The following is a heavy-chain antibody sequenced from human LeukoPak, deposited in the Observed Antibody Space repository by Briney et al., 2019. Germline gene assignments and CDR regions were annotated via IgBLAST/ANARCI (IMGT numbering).Heavy chain of an antibody. V-gene: IGHV1-46*01. J-gene: IGHJ4*02. CDR1: GYTFTSYY. D-gene: IGHD3-10*01. Sequence: ASVKVSCKASGYTFTSYYMHWVRQAPGQGLEWMGIINPSGGSTSYAQKLQGRVTMTTDTSTSTAYMELRSLRSDDTAVYYCARVLGSGSYYMDYWGQGTLVTVSS. CDR3: ARVLGSGSYYMDY. CDR2: INPSGGST.